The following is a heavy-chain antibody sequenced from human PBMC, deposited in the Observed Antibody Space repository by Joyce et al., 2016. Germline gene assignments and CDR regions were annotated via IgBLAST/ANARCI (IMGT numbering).Heavy chain of an antibody. Sequence: QAQVIQSGAAVRKPGASVKVSCKVSDETLSTVDLHWVRQSPGNRLEWMGGFATAQSEMIYAQKFQGRVTMTDDTSTDTAYMQLTRLGSEDMAIYYCATKASFSAKYFDTWGQGTLVTVSS. V-gene: IGHV1-24*01. J-gene: IGHJ5*02. CDR2: FATAQSEM. D-gene: IGHD2-2*01. CDR3: ATKASFSAKYFDT. CDR1: DETLSTVD.